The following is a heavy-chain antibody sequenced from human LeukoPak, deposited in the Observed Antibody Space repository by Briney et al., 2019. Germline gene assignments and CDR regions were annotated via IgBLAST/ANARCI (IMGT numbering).Heavy chain of an antibody. CDR1: GFTVSSNY. V-gene: IGHV3-53*04. CDR3: ARGKTIGDSSGHYFDY. D-gene: IGHD3-22*01. CDR2: IYSGGST. Sequence: PGGSLRLSCAASGFTVSSNYMSWVRQAPGKGLEWVSVIYSGGSTYYADSVKGRFTISRHNSKNTLYLQMNSLRAEDTAVDYCARGKTIGDSSGHYFDYWGQGTLVSVSS. J-gene: IGHJ4*02.